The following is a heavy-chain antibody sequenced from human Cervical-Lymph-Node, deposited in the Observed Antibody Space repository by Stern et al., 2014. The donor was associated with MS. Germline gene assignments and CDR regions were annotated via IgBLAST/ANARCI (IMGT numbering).Heavy chain of an antibody. D-gene: IGHD3-22*01. CDR2: IIRICGTA. CDR3: STFANHYDSRGNYYDH. Sequence: QVQLVESGAEVKKPGSSVKVSCKASGCTFTSYAISWVRQAPGQGLEWMGGIIRICGTAGYAQWLQDRVTITADKSTSTVYMDLSSLRSENTATYYWSTFANHYDSRGNYYDHWGQGTQVTVSS. J-gene: IGHJ5*02. V-gene: IGHV1-69*06. CDR1: GCTFTSYA.